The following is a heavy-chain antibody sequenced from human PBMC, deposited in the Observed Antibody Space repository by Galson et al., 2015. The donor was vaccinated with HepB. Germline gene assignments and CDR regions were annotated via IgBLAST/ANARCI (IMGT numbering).Heavy chain of an antibody. CDR3: AKQYHDFWSGYPFDY. CDR1: GFTFDDYA. J-gene: IGHJ4*02. Sequence: SLRLSCAASGFTFDDYAMHWVRQAPGKGLEWVSGISWNSGSIGYADSVKGRFTISRDNAKNSLYLQMNSLRAEDTALYYCAKQYHDFWSGYPFDYWGQGTLVTVSS. CDR2: ISWNSGSI. D-gene: IGHD3-3*01. V-gene: IGHV3-9*01.